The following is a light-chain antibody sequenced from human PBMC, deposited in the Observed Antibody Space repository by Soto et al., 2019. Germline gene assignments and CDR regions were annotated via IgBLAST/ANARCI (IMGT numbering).Light chain of an antibody. CDR1: SSDVGGYNY. CDR2: DVS. Sequence: QSALTQPASVSGSPGQSITISCTGTSSDVGGYNYVSWYQQHPGKAPKLMIYDVSKRPSGVPDRFSGSKSGNTASLTVSGLQAEDEADYYCSSYAGSNILLVFGGGTQLTVL. J-gene: IGLJ2*01. CDR3: SSYAGSNILLV. V-gene: IGLV2-8*01.